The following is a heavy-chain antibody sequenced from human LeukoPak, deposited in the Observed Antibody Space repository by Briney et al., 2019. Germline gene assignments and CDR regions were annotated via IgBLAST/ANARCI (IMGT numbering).Heavy chain of an antibody. CDR1: GFTFSSYA. CDR3: ARAAEYSSGWYQYGY. V-gene: IGHV3-23*01. J-gene: IGHJ4*02. Sequence: TGGSLRLSCAASGFTFSSYAMSWVRQAPGKGLEWVSAISGTGGRTYYADSVKGRFTISRDNSKNTLYLQMNSLRAEDTAVYYCARAAEYSSGWYQYGYWGQGTLVTVSS. CDR2: ISGTGGRT. D-gene: IGHD6-19*01.